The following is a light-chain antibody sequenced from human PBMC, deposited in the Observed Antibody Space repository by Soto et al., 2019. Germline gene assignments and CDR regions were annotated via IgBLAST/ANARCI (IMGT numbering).Light chain of an antibody. J-gene: IGLJ1*01. CDR1: ASDVGAYNY. Sequence: QSMLTHPPSASGSLGQSVTISCTGTASDVGAYNYVSWYQQHPGKAPKLMIYEVTKRPSGVPDRFSGSKSGNTASLTVSGLQAEDEADYYCSSYAGSSTLYVFGTGTKVTVL. CDR2: EVT. V-gene: IGLV2-8*01. CDR3: SSYAGSSTLYV.